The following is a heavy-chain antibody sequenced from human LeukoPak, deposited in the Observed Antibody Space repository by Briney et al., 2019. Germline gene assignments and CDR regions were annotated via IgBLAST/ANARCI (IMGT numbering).Heavy chain of an antibody. CDR1: GFTFNTYG. CDR2: VSGSGSTT. V-gene: IGHV3-23*01. J-gene: IGHJ4*02. CDR3: AKSLDYGGNRARLDF. Sequence: GGTLRLSCAASGFTFNTYGMNWVRQAPGKGLEWVSAVSGSGSTTYYARSVKGRFTVSRDNSKNTLYLQMNSLRVDDTAVYYCAKSLDYGGNRARLDFWGQGTLVTVSS. D-gene: IGHD4-23*01.